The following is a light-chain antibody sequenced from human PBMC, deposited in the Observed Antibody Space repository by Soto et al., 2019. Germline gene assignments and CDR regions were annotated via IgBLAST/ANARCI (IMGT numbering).Light chain of an antibody. J-gene: IGKJ1*01. CDR2: DAS. Sequence: DIQMTQSPSTLSASVGERVTIACRTSQSISTWLAWYQVKPGKASKLRIYDASSLERGIQSRYSGSGSGTDFTLSVSRLQPDDFSTSSGQQYNSYPWTFRQGTQVEIK. V-gene: IGKV1-5*01. CDR3: QQYNSYPWT. CDR1: QSISTW.